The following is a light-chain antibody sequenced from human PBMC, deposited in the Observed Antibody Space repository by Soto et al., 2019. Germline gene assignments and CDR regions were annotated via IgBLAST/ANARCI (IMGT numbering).Light chain of an antibody. V-gene: IGLV1-44*01. CDR3: AAWDDGLNGYV. Sequence: QSVLTQPPSASGTPGQRVTISCSGGSSNIGTNPVNWYQQLPEAAPKLLIYNDNQLPSGVPDRFSGSKSGTSASLAISGLQSEDEADYYCAAWDDGLNGYVFGTGTKVTVL. J-gene: IGLJ1*01. CDR1: SSNIGTNP. CDR2: NDN.